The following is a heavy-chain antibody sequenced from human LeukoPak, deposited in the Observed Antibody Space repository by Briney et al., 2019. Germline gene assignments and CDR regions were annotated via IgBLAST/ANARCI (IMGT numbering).Heavy chain of an antibody. CDR3: ARQLTGFFDY. CDR1: GGSISSHY. V-gene: IGHV4-59*08. CDR2: IYYGGST. Sequence: PSETLSLTCTVSGGSISSHYWSWIRQPPGKGLEWIGYIYYGGSTNYNPSLKSRVTISVDTSKNQFSLKLSSVTAADTAVYYCARQLTGFFDYWGQGTLVTVSS. J-gene: IGHJ4*02. D-gene: IGHD7-27*01.